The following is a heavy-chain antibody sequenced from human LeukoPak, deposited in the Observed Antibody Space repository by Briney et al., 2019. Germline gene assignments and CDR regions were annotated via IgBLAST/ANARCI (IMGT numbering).Heavy chain of an antibody. Sequence: GGSLRLSCAASGFTFSSYEMNWVRQAPGKGLEWVSYISSSGSSIYYADSVKGRFTISRDNAKNSLYLQMNSLRDEDTAVYFCARETSDSSGYFPDYWGQGTLVTVSS. CDR1: GFTFSSYE. D-gene: IGHD3-22*01. V-gene: IGHV3-48*03. CDR2: ISSSGSSI. CDR3: ARETSDSSGYFPDY. J-gene: IGHJ4*02.